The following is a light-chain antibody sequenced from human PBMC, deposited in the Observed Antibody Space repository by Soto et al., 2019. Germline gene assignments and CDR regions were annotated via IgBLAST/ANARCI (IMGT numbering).Light chain of an antibody. J-gene: IGKJ4*01. CDR2: DAS. CDR1: HDVSRN. CDR3: QQYNSMLS. Sequence: DIQMTQSPSSLSASEGDRVTITCQSSHDVSRNLNWFQQKPGEAPQLLIYDASNLERGVPSRFSGSVSGTDFTLTISSLQPEDVATYNCQQYNSMLSFGGGTEVEIK. V-gene: IGKV1-33*01.